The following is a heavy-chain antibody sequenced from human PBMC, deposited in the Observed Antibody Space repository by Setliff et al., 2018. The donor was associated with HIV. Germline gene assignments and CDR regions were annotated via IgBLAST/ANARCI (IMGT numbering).Heavy chain of an antibody. Sequence: SETLSLTCTLSGGSVSGFYWSWIRQPPGMGLDWIGSIDTPRDTNYNPSLRSRVSISIDMSRNKFSLILSSVTAADTAVYFCARHEEGQQWSRGGYAMDVWGQGTMVTVSS. V-gene: IGHV4-4*09. D-gene: IGHD5-18*01. CDR3: ARHEEGQQWSRGGYAMDV. J-gene: IGHJ6*02. CDR2: IDTPRDT. CDR1: GGSVSGFY.